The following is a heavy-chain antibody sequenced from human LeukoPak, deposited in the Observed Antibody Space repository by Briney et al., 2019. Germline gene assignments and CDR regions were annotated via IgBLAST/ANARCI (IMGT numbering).Heavy chain of an antibody. CDR1: GFTFSSYS. Sequence: GGSLRLSCAASGFTFSSYSMNWVRQAPGKGLEWVAVISYDESNKYYADSVKGRFTISRDNSKNTLNLQMNSLRAEDTAVYYCARGIAAMVTDYWGQGTLVTVSS. J-gene: IGHJ4*02. D-gene: IGHD5-18*01. CDR3: ARGIAAMVTDY. CDR2: ISYDESNK. V-gene: IGHV3-30*03.